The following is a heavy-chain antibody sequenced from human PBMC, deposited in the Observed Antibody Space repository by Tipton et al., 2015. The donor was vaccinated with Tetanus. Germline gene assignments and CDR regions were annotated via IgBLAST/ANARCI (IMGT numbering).Heavy chain of an antibody. CDR1: GGSISSADYY. V-gene: IGHV4-30-4*02. CDR3: ARDRITGPTGRYYAMDV. J-gene: IGHJ6*01. CDR2: VSDSGST. D-gene: IGHD1-7*01. Sequence: TLSLTCTVSGGSISSADYYWSWIRQPPGKGLEWIGYVSDSGSTYSNPSLRSRIIISVDTSKNQFSLRLTSATAADTAVYYCARDRITGPTGRYYAMDVWGQGTTVTVSS.